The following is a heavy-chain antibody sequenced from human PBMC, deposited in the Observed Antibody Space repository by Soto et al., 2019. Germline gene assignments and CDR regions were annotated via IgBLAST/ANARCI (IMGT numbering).Heavy chain of an antibody. CDR2: ISGYNGDT. J-gene: IGHJ4*02. D-gene: IGHD6-25*01. Sequence: QVQLVQSEGEVKKPGASVKVSCKASGYTFTRYGISWVRQVHGQGLEWMGWISGYNGDTNQAQKFQGRVTMTTDTSTSTAYLELRSLRSDDTAVYYCARDGVAAVWRGYFDYWGQGALVIVSS. CDR1: GYTFTRYG. CDR3: ARDGVAAVWRGYFDY. V-gene: IGHV1-18*04.